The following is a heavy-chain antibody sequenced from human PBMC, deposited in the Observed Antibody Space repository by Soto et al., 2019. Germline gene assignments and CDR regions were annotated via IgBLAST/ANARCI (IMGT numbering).Heavy chain of an antibody. Sequence: TSETLSLTCTVSGGSISGYYWSWIRQPPGKGLEWIGYIYYSGSTNFNPSLQSQVTISVDTSKNQLSLKLSSVTAADTAVYFCARVVAARLMDVWGKGTTVTVSS. D-gene: IGHD6-6*01. V-gene: IGHV4-59*08. CDR1: GGSISGYY. J-gene: IGHJ6*04. CDR2: IYYSGST. CDR3: ARVVAARLMDV.